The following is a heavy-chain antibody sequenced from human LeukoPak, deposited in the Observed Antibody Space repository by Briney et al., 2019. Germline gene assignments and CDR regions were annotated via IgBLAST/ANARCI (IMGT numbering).Heavy chain of an antibody. V-gene: IGHV4-34*01. CDR2: IHPSGIF. D-gene: IGHD5-24*01. CDR3: ARGRDRSEAGDH. Sequence: SETLSLTCAVYGGSCDDYYCSWIRQPPGKGLEWIGEIHPSGIFYYNSSLMSRVTISIDTSKSQFSPRLTSVTAADTAFYYCARGRDRSEAGDHWGQGSLVTVSS. CDR1: GGSCDDYY. J-gene: IGHJ4*02.